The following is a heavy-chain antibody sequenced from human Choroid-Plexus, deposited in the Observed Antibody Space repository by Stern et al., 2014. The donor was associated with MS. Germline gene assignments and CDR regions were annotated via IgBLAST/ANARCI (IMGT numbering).Heavy chain of an antibody. CDR1: GFTFGSCA. Sequence: VQLLESGGGVVQPGRPLRLSCVASGFTFGSCAMHWVRQAPGKGLEWVAGVSYDGSNKYYADSVKGRFTISRDNSQNTLYMQMSSLRPEDTAVYYCAKDRQSLTYFFDHLGQGALVTVSS. CDR3: AKDRQSLTYFFDH. CDR2: VSYDGSNK. D-gene: IGHD2-8*01. J-gene: IGHJ5*02. V-gene: IGHV3-30*18.